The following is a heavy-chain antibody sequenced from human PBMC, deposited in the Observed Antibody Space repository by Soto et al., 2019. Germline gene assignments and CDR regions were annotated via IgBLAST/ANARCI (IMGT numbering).Heavy chain of an antibody. CDR3: ARRYGYSFDY. V-gene: IGHV4-59*01. J-gene: IGHJ4*02. CDR1: GGSINSYY. CDR2: IFYSGST. Sequence: PSETLSLTCTVSGGSINSYYWSWIRQPPGKGLEWIGFIFYSGSTNYNPSLKSRFTISIDTSKNHFSLKLSSVTAADTAVYYCARRYGYSFDYWGQGTLVTVSS. D-gene: IGHD4-4*01.